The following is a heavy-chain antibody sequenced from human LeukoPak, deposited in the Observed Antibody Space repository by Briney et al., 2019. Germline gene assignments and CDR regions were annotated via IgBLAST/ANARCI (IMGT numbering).Heavy chain of an antibody. CDR3: ASSGRIKGDAFDI. V-gene: IGHV3-23*01. J-gene: IGHJ3*02. D-gene: IGHD1-26*01. CDR2: ISGSGGST. Sequence: PGGSLRLSCAASGFTFSSYAMSWVRQAPGKGLEWVSAISGSGGSTYSADSVKGRFTISRDNSKNTLYLQMNSLRAEDTAVYYCASSGRIKGDAFDIWGQGTMVTVSS. CDR1: GFTFSSYA.